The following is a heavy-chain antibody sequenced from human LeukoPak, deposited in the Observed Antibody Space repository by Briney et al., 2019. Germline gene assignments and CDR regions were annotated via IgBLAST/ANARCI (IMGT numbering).Heavy chain of an antibody. Sequence: PGGSLRLSCTVSGFTVSSNSMSWVRQAPGEGLEWVSFIYSGGNTHYSDSVKGRFTISRDNSKNTLYLQVNSLRADDTAVYYCARRAGEYSHPYDYWGQGTLVTVSS. CDR2: IYSGGNT. D-gene: IGHD3-10*01. CDR3: ARRAGEYSHPYDY. CDR1: GFTVSSNS. J-gene: IGHJ4*02. V-gene: IGHV3-53*01.